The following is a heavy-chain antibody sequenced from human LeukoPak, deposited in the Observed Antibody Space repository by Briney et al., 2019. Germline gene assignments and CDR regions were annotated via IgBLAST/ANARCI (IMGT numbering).Heavy chain of an antibody. CDR1: GFSFDTHW. V-gene: IGHV3-7*01. CDR2: IKPDGSAE. J-gene: IGHJ4*02. CDR3: SGRSGFSSIY. Sequence: GGSIRLSCEASGFSFDTHWMNWVRQFPGGGLEWVANIKPDGSAEYYLDSVKGRFSISRDNVKNLVYLQLNSLRTEDTAVYYCSGRSGFSSIYWGQGTLVTVSS. D-gene: IGHD2-2*01.